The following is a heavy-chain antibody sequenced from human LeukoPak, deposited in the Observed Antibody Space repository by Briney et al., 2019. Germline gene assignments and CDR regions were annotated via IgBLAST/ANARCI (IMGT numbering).Heavy chain of an antibody. CDR3: ARDGFMITFGGVIVPDAFDI. J-gene: IGHJ3*02. CDR2: IYTSGST. D-gene: IGHD3-16*02. V-gene: IGHV4-4*07. Sequence: PSETLSLTCTVSGGSISSYYWSWIRQPPGKGLEWIGRIYTSGSTNYNPSLKSRVTMSVDTSKNQFSLKLSSVTAADTAVYYCARDGFMITFGGVIVPDAFDIWGQGTMVTVSS. CDR1: GGSISSYY.